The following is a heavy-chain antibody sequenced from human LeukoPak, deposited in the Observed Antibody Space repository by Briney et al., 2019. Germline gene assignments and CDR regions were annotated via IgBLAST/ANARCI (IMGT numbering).Heavy chain of an antibody. D-gene: IGHD3-3*01. Sequence: PGGSLRLSCAASGFTFSSDGMHWVRQAPSKGLEWVAVISYDGSNKYYADSVKGRFTISRDNSKNTLYLQMNSLRAEDTAVYYCAKSWTIFGVVQIPFDYWGQGTLVTVSS. CDR3: AKSWTIFGVVQIPFDY. V-gene: IGHV3-30*18. J-gene: IGHJ4*02. CDR2: ISYDGSNK. CDR1: GFTFSSDG.